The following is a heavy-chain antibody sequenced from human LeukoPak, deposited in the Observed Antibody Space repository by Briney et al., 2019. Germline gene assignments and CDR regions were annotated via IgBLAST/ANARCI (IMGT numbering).Heavy chain of an antibody. D-gene: IGHD4-17*01. CDR3: ARDFGYGDYFFDD. Sequence: SETLSLTCAVYGGSFSGYYWSWIRQPPGKGLGWIGEINHSGSTNYNPSLKSRVTISVDTSKNQFSLKLSSVTAADTAVYYCARDFGYGDYFFDDWGQGTLVTVSS. J-gene: IGHJ4*02. CDR2: INHSGST. V-gene: IGHV4-34*01. CDR1: GGSFSGYY.